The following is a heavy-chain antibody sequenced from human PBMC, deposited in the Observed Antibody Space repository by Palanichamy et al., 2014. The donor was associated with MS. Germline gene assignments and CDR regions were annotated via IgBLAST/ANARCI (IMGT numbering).Heavy chain of an antibody. CDR2: KNPIFETT. CDR3: ASHYISSRKEPLDY. J-gene: IGHJ4*02. Sequence: QVQLVQSGAEVKKPGSSVKVSCKASGDTFSSYAINWVRQAPGQGLEWMGGKNPIFETTNYAQKFQGRLTITAGESTSTAYMELSSLRSEDTAVYYCASHYISSRKEPLDYWGQGTLVTVSS. D-gene: IGHD6-13*01. CDR1: GDTFSSYA. V-gene: IGHV1-69*01.